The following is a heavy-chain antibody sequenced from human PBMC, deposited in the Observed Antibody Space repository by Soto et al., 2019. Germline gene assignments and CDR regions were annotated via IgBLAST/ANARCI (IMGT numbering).Heavy chain of an antibody. CDR2: INSRGAT. J-gene: IGHJ4*02. Sequence: PGGSLRLSCAASGFTFGSHAMSWVLQAPGKGLEWVSSINSRGATYYADSVKGRFTISRDISKNTLYLQMNSLRAEDTAVYYCAKRMVVTGSAHHFDYWGRGTLVTVSS. V-gene: IGHV3-23*01. CDR3: AKRMVVTGSAHHFDY. D-gene: IGHD2-21*02. CDR1: GFTFGSHA.